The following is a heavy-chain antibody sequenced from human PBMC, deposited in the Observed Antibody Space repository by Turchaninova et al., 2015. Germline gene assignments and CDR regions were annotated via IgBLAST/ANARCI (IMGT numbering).Heavy chain of an antibody. J-gene: IGHJ4*02. Sequence: SGAEVKGPFKGTRVTSSSVSRSEGRKVPGQGSGWMGGIIPILGTANYAQKFQGRVTITADESTSTAYMELSSLRSEDTAVYYCARAGGYCSGGSCYLPYYFDYWGQGTLVTVSS. V-gene: IGHV1-69*01. CDR1: RVTSSSVS. CDR2: IIPILGTA. D-gene: IGHD2-15*01. CDR3: ARAGGYCSGGSCYLPYYFDY.